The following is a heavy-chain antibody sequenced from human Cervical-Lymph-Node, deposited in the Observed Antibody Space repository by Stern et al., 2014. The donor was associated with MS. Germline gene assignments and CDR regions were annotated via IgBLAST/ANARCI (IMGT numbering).Heavy chain of an antibody. CDR2: TDPSESYV. CDR3: ARHDSVGSILY. D-gene: IGHD3-22*01. J-gene: IGHJ4*02. V-gene: IGHV5-10-1*01. CDR1: GYSFTGYW. Sequence: MQLVQSGAEVKRPGESLRISCKGSGYSFTGYWITWVRQMPGKGLEWMGRTDPSESYVKYSPSFQGHVTISADKSITTAYLQWSSLKASDTAMYYCARHDSVGSILYWGQGTLVTVSS.